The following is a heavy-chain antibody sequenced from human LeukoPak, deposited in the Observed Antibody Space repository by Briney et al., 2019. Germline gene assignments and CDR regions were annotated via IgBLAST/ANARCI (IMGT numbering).Heavy chain of an antibody. CDR3: AKWVIAAAGTFDY. V-gene: IGHV3-23*01. CDR1: GFTFSTYG. J-gene: IGHJ4*02. D-gene: IGHD6-13*01. CDR2: ISADGKRP. Sequence: GGSLRLSCAASGFTFSTYGMNWVRQAPGKGLEWVSAISADGKRPYYADSVKGRFTISRDNSKNTLYLQMNNLRAEDTAVYYCAKWVIAAAGTFDYWGQGTLVTVSS.